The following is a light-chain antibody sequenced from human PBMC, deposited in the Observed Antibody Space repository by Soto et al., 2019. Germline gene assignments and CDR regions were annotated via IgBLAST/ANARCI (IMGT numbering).Light chain of an antibody. CDR2: GAS. Sequence: EIVTTQSPATLSVSPGERATLSCRASQSVSSNLAWYQQKPGQAPRLLIYGASTRATGIPARFSGSGSGTEFTLTISSLQSEDFAVYYWQPYNNWPTFGPGTKVDIK. CDR3: QPYNNWPT. J-gene: IGKJ3*01. V-gene: IGKV3-15*01. CDR1: QSVSSN.